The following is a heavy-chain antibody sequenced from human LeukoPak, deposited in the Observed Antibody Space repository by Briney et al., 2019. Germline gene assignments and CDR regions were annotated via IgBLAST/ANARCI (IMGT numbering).Heavy chain of an antibody. J-gene: IGHJ6*02. Sequence: SETLSLTCTVSSGSISSYYWSWIRQPPGKGLEWIGYIYYSGSTNYNPSLKSRVTISVDTSKNQFSLKLSSVTAADTAVYYCARHRKSYYYGMDVWGQGTTVTVSS. CDR1: SGSISSYY. V-gene: IGHV4-59*08. CDR3: ARHRKSYYYGMDV. D-gene: IGHD1-14*01. CDR2: IYYSGST.